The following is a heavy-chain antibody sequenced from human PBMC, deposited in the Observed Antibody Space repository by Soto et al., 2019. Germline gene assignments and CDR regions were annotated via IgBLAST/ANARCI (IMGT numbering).Heavy chain of an antibody. J-gene: IGHJ3*01. V-gene: IGHV1-2*02. CDR1: GYTFTGYY. D-gene: IGHD2-8*01. CDR3: ARVFYNGSASYGLEI. CDR2: INPNTGGA. Sequence: QEHLVQSGAEVKSPGASVKVSCKAAGYTFTGYYIHWVRQAPGQGLEWMGWINPNTGGANIAQKFEGGAPLTRATPKTTPSMEVNRLTSNDPAVFYCARVFYNGSASYGLEIWGKGKMVTVAS.